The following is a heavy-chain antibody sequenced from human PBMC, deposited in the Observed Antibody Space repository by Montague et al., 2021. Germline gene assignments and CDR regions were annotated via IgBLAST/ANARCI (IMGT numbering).Heavy chain of an antibody. J-gene: IGHJ6*03. Sequence: SETLSLTCTVFGDSINTYSWSWIRQPAGKGLKWIGRLSNGGSTNSNPSLKSRVSMSVDTSKNQFSLKLSSVTAADTAVYFCARDTVGASGYFYYYYMDVWGRGTTVTVSS. D-gene: IGHD1-26*01. V-gene: IGHV4-4*07. CDR3: ARDTVGASGYFYYYYMDV. CDR2: LSNGGST. CDR1: GDSINTYS.